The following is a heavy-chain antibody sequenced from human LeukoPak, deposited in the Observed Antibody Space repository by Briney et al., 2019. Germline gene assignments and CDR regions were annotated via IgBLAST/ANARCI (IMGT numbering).Heavy chain of an antibody. J-gene: IGHJ4*02. CDR1: VYTFTGYY. Sequence: ASVKVSCKASVYTFTGYYMHWVRQAPGQGLEWMGWINPNSGATNYAQKFQGRVTMTSDTSISTAYMQLSRLRSDDTAVYYCARELGDWGQGTLVTVSS. V-gene: IGHV1-2*02. CDR2: INPNSGAT. CDR3: ARELGD. D-gene: IGHD1-26*01.